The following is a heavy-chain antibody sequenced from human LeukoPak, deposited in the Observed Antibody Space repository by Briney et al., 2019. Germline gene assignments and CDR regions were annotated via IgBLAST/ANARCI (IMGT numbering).Heavy chain of an antibody. CDR1: GSTVNTNY. D-gene: IGHD5-18*01. Sequence: PGGSLRLSCAASGSTVNTNYMSWVRQAPGKGLEWVSVIYSGGATFYADSVKGRFTISRDNSRNTPYLQMNSLRAEDTAVYYCARDRAYSYGYSYYFENWGQGTLVTVSS. V-gene: IGHV3-53*01. J-gene: IGHJ4*02. CDR3: ARDRAYSYGYSYYFEN. CDR2: IYSGGAT.